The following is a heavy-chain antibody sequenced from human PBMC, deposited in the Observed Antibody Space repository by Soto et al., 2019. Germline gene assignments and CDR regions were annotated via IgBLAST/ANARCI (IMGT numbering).Heavy chain of an antibody. J-gene: IGHJ5*02. CDR1: GYTFTSYD. CDR3: ARGRIIVAGGFDP. V-gene: IGHV1-8*01. CDR2: MNPNSGNT. Sequence: QVQLVQSGAEVKKPGASVKVSCKASGYTFTSYDINWVRQATGQGLEWMGWMNPNSGNTDSAEKFQGRLTMTRNTSISTVYMELSSLSFEDTAVYYCARGRIIVAGGFDPWGQGTLVTVSS. D-gene: IGHD6-19*01.